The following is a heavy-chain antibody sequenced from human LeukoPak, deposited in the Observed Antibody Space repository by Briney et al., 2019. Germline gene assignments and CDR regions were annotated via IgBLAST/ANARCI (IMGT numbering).Heavy chain of an antibody. J-gene: IGHJ4*02. CDR3: ARGSYSGYEFDY. Sequence: SETLSLTCAVSGGSIRNSSFYWGWIRQPPGKGLEWIASIYSTGTTYYNPSLKSRVTISVDTSKNQFSLKLSSVTAADTAVYYCARGSYSGYEFDYWGQGTLVTVSS. D-gene: IGHD5-12*01. V-gene: IGHV4-39*07. CDR1: GGSIRNSSFY. CDR2: IYSTGTT.